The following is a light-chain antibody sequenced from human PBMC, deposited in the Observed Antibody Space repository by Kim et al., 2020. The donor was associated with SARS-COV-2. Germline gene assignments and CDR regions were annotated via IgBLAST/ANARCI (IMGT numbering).Light chain of an antibody. Sequence: DIQMTQSPSSLSASVGDRVSITCRASQGITKFANWYQQKPGEAPQLLIYTASNLRSGVPSRFSGSGSGTDFTLIINSLQPEDFAIYYCQQSYSSPYSFGQGTKVDIK. V-gene: IGKV1-39*01. CDR1: QGITKF. CDR3: QQSYSSPYS. CDR2: TAS. J-gene: IGKJ2*03.